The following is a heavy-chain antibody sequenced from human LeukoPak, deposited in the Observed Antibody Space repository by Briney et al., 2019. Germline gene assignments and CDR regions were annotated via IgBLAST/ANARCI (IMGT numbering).Heavy chain of an antibody. CDR1: GFTFSSYA. CDR3: AKRTALRLSRWFDP. CDR2: ISGSGGST. D-gene: IGHD1-1*01. J-gene: IGHJ5*02. Sequence: GGSLRLSCAASGFTFSSYAMSWVRQAPGKGLEWVSAISGSGGSTYYADSVKGRFTISRDNSKNTLYLQMNSLSAEDTAVYYCAKRTALRLSRWFDPWGQGTLVTVSS. V-gene: IGHV3-23*01.